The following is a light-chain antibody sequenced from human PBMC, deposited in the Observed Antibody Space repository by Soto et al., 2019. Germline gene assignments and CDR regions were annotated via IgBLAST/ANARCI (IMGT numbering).Light chain of an antibody. CDR1: QNVNTW. J-gene: IGKJ2*01. CDR2: KAS. V-gene: IGKV1-5*03. CDR3: QQYNTLPPYT. Sequence: DIQMTQSPSTLSEYVRDRVTITCRASQNVNTWLAWYQQKPGKAPKVLIYKASSLQSGAPSRFSGSGSGTEFTLTISSLQPDDFATYYCQQYNTLPPYTFGQ.